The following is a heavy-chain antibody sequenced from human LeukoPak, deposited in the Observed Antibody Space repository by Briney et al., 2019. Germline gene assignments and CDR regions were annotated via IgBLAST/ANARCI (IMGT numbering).Heavy chain of an antibody. Sequence: GRSLRLSCAASGFTFDDYAMHWVRQAPGKGLEWVSGISWNSGRMDYADSVKGRFTISRDNAKNSLYLRMNSLRTEDMALYYCAKDMGYSSSSTFDYWGQGTLVTVSS. CDR3: AKDMGYSSSSTFDY. CDR2: ISWNSGRM. D-gene: IGHD6-6*01. CDR1: GFTFDDYA. J-gene: IGHJ4*02. V-gene: IGHV3-9*03.